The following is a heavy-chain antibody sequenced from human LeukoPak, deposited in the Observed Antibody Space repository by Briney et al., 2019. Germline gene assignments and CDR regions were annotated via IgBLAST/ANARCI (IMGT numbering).Heavy chain of an antibody. CDR1: GFTFSSYT. V-gene: IGHV3-30-3*01. CDR3: ARGGLLWFGELFDY. Sequence: GGSLRLSCAASGFTFSSYTMHWVRQAPGKGLEWVAVISYDGSNKYYADSVKGRFTISRDNAKNSLYLQMNSLRAEDTAVYYCARGGLLWFGELFDYWGQGTLVTVSS. J-gene: IGHJ4*02. CDR2: ISYDGSNK. D-gene: IGHD3-10*01.